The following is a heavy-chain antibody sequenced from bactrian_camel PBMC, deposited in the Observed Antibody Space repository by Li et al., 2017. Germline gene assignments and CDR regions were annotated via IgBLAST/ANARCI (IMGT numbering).Heavy chain of an antibody. CDR1: GDTISRYC. V-gene: IGHV3S9*01. J-gene: IGHJ6*01. D-gene: IGHD4*01. CDR3: ATTRSYPSDNDYLRCGRFGF. Sequence: QVQLVESGGGSVQVGGSLRLSCVASGDTISRYCMGWFRQIPDKEREGVAGIESDGSTSYADSVKDRFIISQDNAKKTAYLQMSNLKPEDTAIYYCATTRSYPSDNDYLRCGRFGFFGQGTQVTVS. CDR2: IESDGST.